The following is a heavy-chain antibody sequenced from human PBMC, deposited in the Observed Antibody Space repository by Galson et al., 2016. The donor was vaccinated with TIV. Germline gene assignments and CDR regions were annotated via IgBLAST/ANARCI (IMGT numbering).Heavy chain of an antibody. CDR1: GYTFTNYI. CDR3: ARDPGYFAY. Sequence: SVKVSCKASGYTFTNYIMHWVRQAPGQRLERMGWINAGNGNTKYSQKFQGRVSITRDTSASTAYMELSSLRSEDTAVYYCARDPGYFAYWGQGTLVTVSS. J-gene: IGHJ4*02. CDR2: INAGNGNT. D-gene: IGHD1-1*01. V-gene: IGHV1-3*01.